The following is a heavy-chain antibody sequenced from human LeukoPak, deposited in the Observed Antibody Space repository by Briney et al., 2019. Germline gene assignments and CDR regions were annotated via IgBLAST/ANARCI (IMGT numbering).Heavy chain of an antibody. CDR1: GFTFSSYG. D-gene: IGHD4-17*01. J-gene: IGHJ4*02. CDR2: IWYDGSNK. Sequence: PGGSLRLSCAASGFTFSSYGMHWVRQAPGKGLEWVAVIWYDGSNKYYADSVKGRFTISRDNSKNTLYLQMNSLRAEDTAVYYCARGFGPDYGEFYYWGQGTLVTVSS. V-gene: IGHV3-33*01. CDR3: ARGFGPDYGEFYY.